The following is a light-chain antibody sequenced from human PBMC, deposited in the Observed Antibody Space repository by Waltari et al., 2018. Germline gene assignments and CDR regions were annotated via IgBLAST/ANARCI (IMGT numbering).Light chain of an antibody. J-gene: IGKJ4*01. Sequence: EIVLTQSHATLSLSPGERATLSCRASQSVSSYLAWYQQKPGQAPRLLIYAASNRATGIPARFSGSGSGTDFTLTISSLEPEDFAVYYCQQRSNWPLTFGGGTKVEIK. CDR2: AAS. CDR3: QQRSNWPLT. V-gene: IGKV3-11*01. CDR1: QSVSSY.